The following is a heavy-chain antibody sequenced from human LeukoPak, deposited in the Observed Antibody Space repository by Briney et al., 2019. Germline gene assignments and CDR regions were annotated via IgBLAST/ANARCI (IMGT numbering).Heavy chain of an antibody. CDR3: AADLEGAPYYYYGMDV. Sequence: ASVKVSCKASGYTFTSYGISWVRQAPGQGLEWMGWISAYNGNTNYAQKLQGRVTMTTDTSTSTAYMELRSLRSDDTAVYYCAADLEGAPYYYYGMDVWGQGTTVTVSS. V-gene: IGHV1-18*01. J-gene: IGHJ6*02. D-gene: IGHD1-26*01. CDR2: ISAYNGNT. CDR1: GYTFTSYG.